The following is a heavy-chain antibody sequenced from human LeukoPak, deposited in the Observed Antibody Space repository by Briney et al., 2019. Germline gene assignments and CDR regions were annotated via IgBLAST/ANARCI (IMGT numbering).Heavy chain of an antibody. J-gene: IGHJ4*02. D-gene: IGHD6-13*01. CDR2: ISSSSSTL. Sequence: GGSLRLSCAASGFTFSSYIMNWVRQAPGKGLEWVSYISSSSSTLYYADSVKGRFTISKDNAKNSLYLQMNSLRAEDTDVYSCASIADGYWGQGTLVTVSS. V-gene: IGHV3-48*01. CDR3: ASIADGY. CDR1: GFTFSSYI.